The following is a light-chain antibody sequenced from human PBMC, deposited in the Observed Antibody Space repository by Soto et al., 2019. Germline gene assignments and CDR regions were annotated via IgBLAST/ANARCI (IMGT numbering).Light chain of an antibody. J-gene: IGKJ4*01. V-gene: IGKV3D-20*02. CDR3: QHRDSWPLT. CDR1: QSVSSNY. Sequence: VLTQSPGTLSFSPGERASLSCRASQSVSSNYLAWYQQKPGQAPRLLIYGASTRATDIPARFSGSGSGTDFTLTISSLEPEDFAVYYCQHRDSWPLTFGGGTKV. CDR2: GAS.